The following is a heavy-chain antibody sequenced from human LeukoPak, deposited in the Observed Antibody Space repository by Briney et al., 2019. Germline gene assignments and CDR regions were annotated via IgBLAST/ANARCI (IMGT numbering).Heavy chain of an antibody. CDR3: AKDRLGGPYFFHY. Sequence: PGGSLRLSCAASGFTFSSYWMSWVRQAPGKGLEWVSYISSSSSTIYYADSVKGRFTISRDNSKNTLYLQINSLRAEDTAVYFCAKDRLGGPYFFHYWGQGTLVTVSS. V-gene: IGHV3-48*01. J-gene: IGHJ4*02. D-gene: IGHD3-16*01. CDR1: GFTFSSYW. CDR2: ISSSSSTI.